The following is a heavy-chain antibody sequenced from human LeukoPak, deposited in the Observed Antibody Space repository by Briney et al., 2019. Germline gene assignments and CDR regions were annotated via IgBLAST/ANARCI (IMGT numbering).Heavy chain of an antibody. D-gene: IGHD3-22*01. CDR3: ARGGPYYDSTNNWFDP. J-gene: IGHJ5*02. V-gene: IGHV1-69*02. CDR2: IIPILGIA. Sequence: ASVKVSCKASGGTFSSYTISWVRQAPGQGLEWMGRIIPILGIANYAQKFQGRVTITADKSTSTAYMELSSLRSEDTAVHYCARGGPYYDSTNNWFDPWGQGTLVTVSS. CDR1: GGTFSSYT.